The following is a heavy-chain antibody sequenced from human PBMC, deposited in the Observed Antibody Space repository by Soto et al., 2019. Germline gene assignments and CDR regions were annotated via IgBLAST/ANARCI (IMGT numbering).Heavy chain of an antibody. V-gene: IGHV3-30*04. D-gene: IGHD3-10*01. CDR1: GFTFSSYA. Sequence: QVQLVESGGGVVQPGRSLRLSCAASGFTFSSYAMHWVRQTPDKGLQWVAVVSYHGTKTFYADSVKGRFTISRDNSKSTLFLRMNSLGPEDTAVYYCARASDHYGSGNYPQLGTDVWGQWTTVTVSS. CDR2: VSYHGTKT. J-gene: IGHJ6*02. CDR3: ARASDHYGSGNYPQLGTDV.